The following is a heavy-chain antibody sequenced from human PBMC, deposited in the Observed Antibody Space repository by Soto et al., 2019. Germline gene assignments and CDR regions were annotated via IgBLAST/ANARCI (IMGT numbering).Heavy chain of an antibody. D-gene: IGHD3-16*02. CDR3: AREEAYYDYVWGSYRYNGQNAFDI. CDR2: ISAYNGNT. V-gene: IGHV1-18*01. CDR1: GYTFTSYG. Sequence: ASVKVSCKASGYTFTSYGISWVRQAPGQGLEWMGWISAYNGNTNYAQKLQGRVTMTTDTSTSTAYMELRSLRSDDTAVYYCAREEAYYDYVWGSYRYNGQNAFDIWGQGTMVTVS. J-gene: IGHJ3*02.